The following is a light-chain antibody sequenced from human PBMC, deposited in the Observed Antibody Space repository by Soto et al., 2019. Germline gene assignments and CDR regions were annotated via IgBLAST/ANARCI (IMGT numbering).Light chain of an antibody. V-gene: IGKV4-1*01. Sequence: XXQXPXSXAVXXXXXXXINXKSSQSXXXSSNXXNYLAWYQQKPGQPPKLLIYWASTRESGVPDRFSGSXSXXDFTLTISSLQAEDVAVYYCQQYYSTRTFGQGTKVEIK. CDR3: QQYYSTRT. CDR2: WAS. J-gene: IGKJ1*01. CDR1: QSXXXSSNXXNY.